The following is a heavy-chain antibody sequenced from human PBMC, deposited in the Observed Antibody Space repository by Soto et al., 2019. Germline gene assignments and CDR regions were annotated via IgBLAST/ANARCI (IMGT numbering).Heavy chain of an antibody. CDR1: GGSISSSSYY. D-gene: IGHD4-17*01. CDR3: ARHDPLYGDYPLAPLDY. Sequence: QLQLQESGPGLVKPSETLSLTCTVSGGSISSSSYYWGWIRQPPGKGLEWIGSIYYSGSTYYNPSLKSRVTISVDTSKNQFSLKLSSVTAADTAVYYFARHDPLYGDYPLAPLDYWGQGTLVTVSS. V-gene: IGHV4-39*01. CDR2: IYYSGST. J-gene: IGHJ4*02.